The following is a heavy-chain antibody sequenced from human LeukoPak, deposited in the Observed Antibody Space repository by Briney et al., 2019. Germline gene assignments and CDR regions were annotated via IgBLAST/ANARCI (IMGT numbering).Heavy chain of an antibody. CDR2: ISSDGSQE. CDR3: AKGVWSSNWGYYGMEV. V-gene: IGHV3-30*18. D-gene: IGHD6-13*01. CDR1: GFTFGDFA. J-gene: IGHJ6*02. Sequence: GGSLRLSCAASGFTFGDFAIQWVRRAPGKGPEWMAVISSDGSQELYADSVKGRFVISRDNSKNTLYLQVAGLTPEDTAVYYCAKGVWSSNWGYYGMEVWGQGTTVTVSS.